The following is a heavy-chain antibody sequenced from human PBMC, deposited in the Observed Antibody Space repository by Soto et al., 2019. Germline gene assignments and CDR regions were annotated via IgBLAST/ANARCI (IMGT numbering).Heavy chain of an antibody. V-gene: IGHV4-34*01. CDR2: INHSGST. CDR1: GGSFSGYY. J-gene: IGHJ5*02. CDR3: ARGRGKGYYYGSGSYYNPLNWFDP. D-gene: IGHD3-10*01. Sequence: SETLSLTCAVYGGSFSGYYWSWIRQPPGKGLEWIGEINHSGSTNYNPSLKSRVTISVDTSKNQFSLKLSSVTAADTAVYYCARGRGKGYYYGSGSYYNPLNWFDPWGQGTLVTVSS.